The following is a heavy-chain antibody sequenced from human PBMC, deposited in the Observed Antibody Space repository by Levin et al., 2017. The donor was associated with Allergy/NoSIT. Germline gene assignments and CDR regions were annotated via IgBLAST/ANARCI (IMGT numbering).Heavy chain of an antibody. V-gene: IGHV1-2*02. J-gene: IGHJ4*02. CDR2: SNPNTGGT. D-gene: IGHD4-23*01. CDR3: ATRNGGNSGGSFDY. Sequence: ASVKVSCKAFGYTFIVYFIHWVRQAPGQGLEWMGWSNPNTGGTNYAQKFQGRVTMTRDTSISTAYMELSSLTSDDTAVYYCATRNGGNSGGSFDYWGQGTLVTVSS. CDR1: GYTFIVYF.